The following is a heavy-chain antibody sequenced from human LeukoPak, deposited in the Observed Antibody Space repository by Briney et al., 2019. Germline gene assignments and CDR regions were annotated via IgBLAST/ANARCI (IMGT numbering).Heavy chain of an antibody. CDR1: GGTLSSYA. V-gene: IGHV1-69*04. D-gene: IGHD5-24*01. Sequence: ASVKVSCKASGGTLSSYALNWVRQAPGQGLEWIGRIIPIFAIVNYAQNFQGRVTITADKSTSTAYMELSSLRSEDTAVYYCARDRGWLQFDYWGQGTLVTVSS. CDR2: IIPIFAIV. CDR3: ARDRGWLQFDY. J-gene: IGHJ4*02.